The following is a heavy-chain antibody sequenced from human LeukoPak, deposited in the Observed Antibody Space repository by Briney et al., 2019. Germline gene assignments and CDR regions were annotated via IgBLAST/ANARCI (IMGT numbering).Heavy chain of an antibody. D-gene: IGHD4-17*01. CDR3: TKNDVGDYGT. J-gene: IGHJ5*02. V-gene: IGHV4-39*01. Sequence: SETLSLTCSVSGASISRSTYYWGWIRQPPGKGLEWIGSVFRTGTAHYNPSLRSRVTVSVDTSKDQFSLKLSSVTATDTAVYYCTKNDVGDYGTWGQGTLVIVSS. CDR2: VFRTGTA. CDR1: GASISRSTYY.